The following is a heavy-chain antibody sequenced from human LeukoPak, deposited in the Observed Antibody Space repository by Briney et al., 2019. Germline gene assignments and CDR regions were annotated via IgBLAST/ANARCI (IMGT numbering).Heavy chain of an antibody. J-gene: IGHJ4*02. CDR1: GYTFTDYY. CDR2: INPNSGGT. CDR3: AKDRGGIVGRPYYFDY. V-gene: IGHV1-2*02. D-gene: IGHD1-26*01. Sequence: ASVKVSCKASGYTFTDYYMHWVRQAPGQGLEWMGWINPNSGGTNYAQKFQGRVTMTRDTSISTAYMELSRLRSDDTAVYYCAKDRGGIVGRPYYFDYWGQGTLVSVSS.